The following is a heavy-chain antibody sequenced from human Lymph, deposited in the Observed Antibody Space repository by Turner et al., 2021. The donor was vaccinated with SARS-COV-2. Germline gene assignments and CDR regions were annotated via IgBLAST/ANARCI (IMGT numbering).Heavy chain of an antibody. Sequence: EVQLMESGGGLVKPGGSLRLSCAASGFTFSTYSMNWVRQAPGKGLEWISSMSSSSSYIYYADSVKGRFTISRDDAKNSLYLQMNSLRAEDTAVYYCARDIPTTADYFDYWGQGTLVTVSS. CDR1: GFTFSTYS. J-gene: IGHJ4*02. CDR2: MSSSSSYI. V-gene: IGHV3-21*01. CDR3: ARDIPTTADYFDY. D-gene: IGHD4-17*01.